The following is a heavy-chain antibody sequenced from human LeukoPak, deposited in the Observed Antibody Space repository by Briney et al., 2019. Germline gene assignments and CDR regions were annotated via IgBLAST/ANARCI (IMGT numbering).Heavy chain of an antibody. CDR1: GFTFSSYG. Sequence: QPGGSLRLSCAASGFTFSSYGMHWVRQAPGKGLEWVAVISYDGSNKYYADSVKGRFTISRDNSKNTLYLQMNSLRAEDTAVYYCAKAQEMATISGFVSYWYYYYGMDVWGQGTTVTVSS. CDR3: AKAQEMATISGFVSYWYYYYGMDV. CDR2: ISYDGSNK. J-gene: IGHJ6*02. V-gene: IGHV3-30*18. D-gene: IGHD5-24*01.